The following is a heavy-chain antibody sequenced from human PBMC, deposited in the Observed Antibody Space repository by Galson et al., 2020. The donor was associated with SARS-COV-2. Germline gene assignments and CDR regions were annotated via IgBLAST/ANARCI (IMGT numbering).Heavy chain of an antibody. Sequence: TGGSLRLSCAASRFTFSTYAMTWVRQAPGKGLEWVSTISGSGGSTYYADSVKGRFTISRDNSQNTVSLQMNSLRAEDTATFYCAKDGGTTVTTKDALDVWGQGTTVTVSS. CDR3: AKDGGTTVTTKDALDV. CDR1: RFTFSTYA. CDR2: ISGSGGST. V-gene: IGHV3-23*01. D-gene: IGHD4-17*01. J-gene: IGHJ6*02.